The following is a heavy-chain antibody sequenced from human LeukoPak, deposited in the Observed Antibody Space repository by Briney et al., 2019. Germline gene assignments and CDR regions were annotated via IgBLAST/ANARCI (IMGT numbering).Heavy chain of an antibody. CDR1: GFSLSSYS. CDR2: ITISSNFI. CDR3: ARDGHGDGFLTGYSYFGMDV. V-gene: IGHV3-21*01. D-gene: IGHD3-9*01. Sequence: GWSLRLSCVASGFSLSSYSMNWVRQAPGKGLEWVSSITISSNFIYYADSVKGRFTISRDNAKSSLFLQMNSLRAEDTAVYFCARDGHGDGFLTGYSYFGMDVWDQGTTVTVSS. J-gene: IGHJ6*02.